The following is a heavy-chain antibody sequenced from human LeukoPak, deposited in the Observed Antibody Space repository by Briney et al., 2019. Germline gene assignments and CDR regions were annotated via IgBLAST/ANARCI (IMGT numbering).Heavy chain of an antibody. CDR3: ARWAYCSSTSCSGNNWFDP. CDR1: GFIVSGDF. D-gene: IGHD2-2*01. Sequence: GGSLRLSCAASGFIVSGDFMSWVRQAPGKGLEWVSVIYSGGSTYYADSVKGRFTISRDNSKNTLYLQMNSLRAEDTAVYYCARWAYCSSTSCSGNNWFDPWGQGTLVTVSS. V-gene: IGHV3-53*01. J-gene: IGHJ5*02. CDR2: IYSGGST.